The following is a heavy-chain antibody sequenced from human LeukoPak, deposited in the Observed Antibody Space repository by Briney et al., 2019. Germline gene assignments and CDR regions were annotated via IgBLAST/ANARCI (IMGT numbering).Heavy chain of an antibody. J-gene: IGHJ4*02. D-gene: IGHD3-22*01. Sequence: GGSLRLSCAASGFTFDDYAMRWVRQAPGKGLEWVSGISWNSGSIGYADSVKGRFTISRDNAKNSLYLQMNSLRAEDTALYYCAKDHYYDSSGYFDYWGQGTLVTVSS. CDR3: AKDHYYDSSGYFDY. V-gene: IGHV3-9*01. CDR2: ISWNSGSI. CDR1: GFTFDDYA.